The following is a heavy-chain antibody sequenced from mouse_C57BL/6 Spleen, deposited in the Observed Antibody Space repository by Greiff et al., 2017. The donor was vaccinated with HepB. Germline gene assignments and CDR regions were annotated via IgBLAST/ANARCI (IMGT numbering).Heavy chain of an antibody. CDR2: IYPSDSET. CDR3: ARTGSYAMDY. Sequence: QVQLQQPGAELVRSGSSVKLSCKASGYTFTSYWMDWVKQRPGQGLEWIGNIYPSDSETHYNQKFKDKATLTVDKSSSTAYMQLSSLTSEDSAVYYCARTGSYAMDYWGQGTSVTVSS. D-gene: IGHD4-1*01. CDR1: GYTFTSYW. J-gene: IGHJ4*01. V-gene: IGHV1-61*01.